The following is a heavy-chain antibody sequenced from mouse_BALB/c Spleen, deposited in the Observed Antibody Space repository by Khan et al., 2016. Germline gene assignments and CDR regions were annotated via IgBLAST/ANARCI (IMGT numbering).Heavy chain of an antibody. Sequence: QIQLVQSGAELAKPGASVKMSCKAAGYTFTSYWMHWVKQRPGQGLEWIGYINPSPGYTEYNQKFKDKATLTADKSSSTAYMQLSSLTSEDSAVYYCASYYYGSSYYAMDYWGQGTSVTVSS. J-gene: IGHJ4*01. D-gene: IGHD1-1*01. CDR1: GYTFTSYW. V-gene: IGHV1-7*01. CDR3: ASYYYGSSYYAMDY. CDR2: INPSPGYT.